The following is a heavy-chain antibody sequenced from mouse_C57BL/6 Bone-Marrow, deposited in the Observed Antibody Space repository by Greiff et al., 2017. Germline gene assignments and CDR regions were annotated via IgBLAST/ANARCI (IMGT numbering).Heavy chain of an antibody. J-gene: IGHJ1*03. CDR1: GYTFTDYN. Sequence: VQLQQSGPELVKPGASVKMSCKASGYTFTDYNMHWVKQSHGKSLEWIGYINPNNGGTSYNQKFKGTATLTVYKSSSTAYMALRSLTSEDSAVYYCTRTVGCASGGYWYFDVWGTGTTVTVSS. V-gene: IGHV1-22*01. CDR2: INPNNGGT. CDR3: TRTVGCASGGYWYFDV. D-gene: IGHD1-1*01.